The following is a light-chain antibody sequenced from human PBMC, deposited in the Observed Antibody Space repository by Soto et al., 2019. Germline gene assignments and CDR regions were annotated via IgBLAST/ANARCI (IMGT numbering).Light chain of an antibody. CDR2: RDD. CDR1: NSNIGTNA. Sequence: QSVLTQSPSASGTPGQRVTISCSGSNSNIGTNAVYWFQHLPGLAPKVLIYRDDQRPSGVSDRFSGSKSGTSCSLAISGLRSEDEADYSCASWDDTLNAVVFGGGTKLTVL. V-gene: IGLV1-47*01. CDR3: ASWDDTLNAVV. J-gene: IGLJ3*02.